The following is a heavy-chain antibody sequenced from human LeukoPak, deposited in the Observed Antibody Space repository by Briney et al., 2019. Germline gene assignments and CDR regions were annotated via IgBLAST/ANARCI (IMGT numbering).Heavy chain of an antibody. D-gene: IGHD3-9*01. J-gene: IGHJ6*02. CDR3: AIGGREDILTGSSIGMDV. CDR1: GYTFTGDW. Sequence: GESLKISCKASGYTFTGDWIGWVRQMPGKGLEWMGIIYPGDSDTKYNAPFQGQVTISADKSISTAYLQWSSLKASDTAMYYCAIGGREDILTGSSIGMDVWGQGTTVTVSS. V-gene: IGHV5-51*01. CDR2: IYPGDSDT.